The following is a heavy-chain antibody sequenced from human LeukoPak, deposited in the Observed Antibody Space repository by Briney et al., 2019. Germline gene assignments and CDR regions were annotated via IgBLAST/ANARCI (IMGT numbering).Heavy chain of an antibody. Sequence: ASVKVSCKASGYTFTGYYMHWVRQAPGQGLEWMGWINPNSGGTNYAQKFQGRVTMTRNTSISTAYMELSSLRSEDTAVYYCAIESAFDIWGQGTMVTVSS. CDR3: AIESAFDI. V-gene: IGHV1-2*02. CDR2: INPNSGGT. J-gene: IGHJ3*02. CDR1: GYTFTGYY.